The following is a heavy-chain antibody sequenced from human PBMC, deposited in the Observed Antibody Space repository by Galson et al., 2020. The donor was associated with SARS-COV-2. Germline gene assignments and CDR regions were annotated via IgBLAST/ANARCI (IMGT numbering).Heavy chain of an antibody. CDR1: ELTFTTYT. V-gene: IGHV3-23*01. CDR3: ASIEYTSSSVDY. J-gene: IGHJ4*02. CDR2: ISPNGDYT. D-gene: IGHD6-6*01. Sequence: GGSLRLSCVASELTFTTYTMSWVRQAPGKGLEWVSSISPNGDYTYYADSVQGRFTISRDNSKNTMYLQMNSLRAEDTAVFYCASIEYTSSSVDYWGQGALVTVSS.